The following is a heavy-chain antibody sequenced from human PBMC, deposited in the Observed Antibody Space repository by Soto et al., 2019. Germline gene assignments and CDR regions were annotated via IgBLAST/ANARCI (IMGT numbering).Heavy chain of an antibody. CDR1: GGSISSSSYY. D-gene: IGHD1-7*01. V-gene: IGHV4-39*01. J-gene: IGHJ6*02. Sequence: SETLSLTCTVSGGSISSSSYYWGWIRQPPGKGLEWIGSIYYSGSTYYNPSLKSRVTISVDTSKNQFSLKLSSVTTADTAVYYCARHTLELRYYYGMDVWGQGTTVTVSS. CDR2: IYYSGST. CDR3: ARHTLELRYYYGMDV.